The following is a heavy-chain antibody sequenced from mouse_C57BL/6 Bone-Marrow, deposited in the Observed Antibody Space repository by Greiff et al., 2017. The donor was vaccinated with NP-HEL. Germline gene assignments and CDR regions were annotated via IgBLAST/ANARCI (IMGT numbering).Heavy chain of an antibody. CDR1: EYEFPSHD. D-gene: IGHD2-4*01. Sequence: EVKLMESGGGLVQPGESLKLSCESNEYEFPSHDMSWVRKTPEKRLELVAAINSDGGSTYYPDTMERRFIISRDNTKKTLYRQMSSLRSEDTALYYCASDYDEGYFDYWGQGTTLTVSS. V-gene: IGHV5-2*01. CDR3: ASDYDEGYFDY. CDR2: INSDGGST. J-gene: IGHJ2*01.